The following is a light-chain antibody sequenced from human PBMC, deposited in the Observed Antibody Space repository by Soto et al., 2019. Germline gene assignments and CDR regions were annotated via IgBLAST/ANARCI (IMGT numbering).Light chain of an antibody. CDR1: QSISNN. CDR3: QQGYNSFMYT. CDR2: AAS. V-gene: IGKV1-39*01. Sequence: DIQMTQSPSSLSASLGDRVTISCRASQSISNNLNWYQQKPGKAPTLIIQAASTLQPGVPSRFSGTGSGTDFTLTISGLQPEDLATYFCQQGYNSFMYTFGQGTKLQIK. J-gene: IGKJ2*01.